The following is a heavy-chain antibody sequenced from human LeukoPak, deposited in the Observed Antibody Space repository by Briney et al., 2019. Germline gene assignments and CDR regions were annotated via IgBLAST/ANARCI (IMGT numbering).Heavy chain of an antibody. CDR1: GYTFTSYY. V-gene: IGHV1-46*01. CDR2: INPSGGST. D-gene: IGHD3-22*01. J-gene: IGHJ4*02. CDR3: ARERTGNSDSSGHYDY. Sequence: ASVKVSCKASGYTFTSYYMHWVRQAPGQGLEWMGIINPSGGSTSYAQKFQGRVTMTRHTSTSTVYMELSSLRSEDTAVYYCARERTGNSDSSGHYDYWGQGTLVTVSS.